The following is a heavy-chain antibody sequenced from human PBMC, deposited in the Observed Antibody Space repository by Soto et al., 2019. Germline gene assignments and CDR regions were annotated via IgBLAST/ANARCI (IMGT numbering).Heavy chain of an antibody. J-gene: IGHJ6*02. CDR3: ARDTNLVAPYYYGMDV. V-gene: IGHV1-2*04. Sequence: QVQLVQSGAEVKKPGASVKVSCKASGYTFTGYYMHWVRQAPGQGLEWMGWINPNSGGTNYAQKFQGWVTMTRDTSISTAYMELSRLRSDDTAVYYCARDTNLVAPYYYGMDVWGQETTVTVSS. D-gene: IGHD5-12*01. CDR2: INPNSGGT. CDR1: GYTFTGYY.